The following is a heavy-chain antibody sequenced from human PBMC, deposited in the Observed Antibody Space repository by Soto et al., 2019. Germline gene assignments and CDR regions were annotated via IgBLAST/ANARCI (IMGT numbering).Heavy chain of an antibody. CDR1: GLTFSTYG. V-gene: IGHV3-33*01. D-gene: IGHD2-2*01. CDR2: IWHDGSNK. CDR3: ARDERHCGSIGCYGGLDYGSDA. Sequence: SLRLSCAASGLTFSTYGMHWVRQAPGKGLEWVAIIWHDGSNKYYAESVKGRFTISRDNSKNTLYLQMNSLRAEDTAVYYCARDERHCGSIGCYGGLDYGSDAWGQGTTVTVSS. J-gene: IGHJ6*02.